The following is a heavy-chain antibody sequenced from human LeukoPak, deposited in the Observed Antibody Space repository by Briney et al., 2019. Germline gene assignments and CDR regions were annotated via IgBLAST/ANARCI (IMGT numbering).Heavy chain of an antibody. CDR2: IISDGSST. CDR3: ARVGGSYGIDH. CDR1: GFTFSSHW. Sequence: HAGGSLRLSCVASGFTFSSHWMVWVRQAPGKGLVWVSRIISDGSSTNYADSVQGRFTISRDNAKNTLYLQMNSLRAEDTAVYYCARVGGSYGIDHWGQGTLVTVSS. J-gene: IGHJ4*02. V-gene: IGHV3-74*01. D-gene: IGHD3-10*01.